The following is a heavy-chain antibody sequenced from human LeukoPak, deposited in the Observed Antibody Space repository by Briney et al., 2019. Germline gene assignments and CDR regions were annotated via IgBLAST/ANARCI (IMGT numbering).Heavy chain of an antibody. J-gene: IGHJ4*02. V-gene: IGHV4-39*01. D-gene: IGHD1-26*01. CDR3: AAPSGRPIVGATFDY. Sequence: SETLSLTCTVSGGSISSSSYYWGWIRQPPGKGLEWIGSIYYSGSTYYNPSLKSRVTISVDTSKNQFSLKLSSVTAADTAVYYCAAPSGRPIVGATFDYWGQGTLVTVSS. CDR2: IYYSGST. CDR1: GGSISSSSYY.